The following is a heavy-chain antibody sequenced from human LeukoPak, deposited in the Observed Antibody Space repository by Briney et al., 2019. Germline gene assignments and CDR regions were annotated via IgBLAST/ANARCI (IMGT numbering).Heavy chain of an antibody. V-gene: IGHV4-39*02. CDR2: IYYSGST. J-gene: IGHJ4*02. D-gene: IGHD5-18*01. Sequence: PSETLSLTCTVSGGSISSSSYYWGWIRQPPGKGLEWIGSIYYSGSTYYNPSLKSRVTISVDTSKNQFSLKLSSVTAADTAVYSCAGEAPDTAMVLFPYWGQGTLVTVSS. CDR1: GGSISSSSYY. CDR3: AGEAPDTAMVLFPY.